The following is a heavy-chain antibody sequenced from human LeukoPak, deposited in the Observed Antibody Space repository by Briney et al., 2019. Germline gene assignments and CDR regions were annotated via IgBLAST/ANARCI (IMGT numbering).Heavy chain of an antibody. Sequence: GGSLRLSCAASGFGFSNFWMHWVRQAPGKGLEWVSRIKTDGSITAYADSVKGRFTISRDNAKNALYLHMNSLKGEDTATYFCTREADPAFSASSSPDFWGQGSPVTVS. CDR1: GFGFSNFW. V-gene: IGHV3-74*01. J-gene: IGHJ4*02. D-gene: IGHD6-6*01. CDR3: TREADPAFSASSSPDF. CDR2: IKTDGSIT.